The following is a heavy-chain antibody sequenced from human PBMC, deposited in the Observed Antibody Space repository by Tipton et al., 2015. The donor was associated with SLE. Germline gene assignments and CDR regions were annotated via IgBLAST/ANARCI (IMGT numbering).Heavy chain of an antibody. J-gene: IGHJ4*02. CDR3: ARLGTGPGEYGDYLDY. D-gene: IGHD4-17*01. V-gene: IGHV4-39*07. Sequence: TLSLTCTVSGGSISSSSYYWGWIRQPPGKGLEWIGSIYYSGSTYYNPSLKSRVTISVDTSKNQFSLKLSSMTAADTAVYYCARLGTGPGEYGDYLDYWGQGTLVTVSS. CDR1: GGSISSSSYY. CDR2: IYYSGST.